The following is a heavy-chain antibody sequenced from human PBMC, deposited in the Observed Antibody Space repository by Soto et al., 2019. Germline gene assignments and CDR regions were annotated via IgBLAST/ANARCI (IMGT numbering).Heavy chain of an antibody. J-gene: IGHJ4*02. V-gene: IGHV1-18*01. CDR2: ISAHNGNX. CDR3: ARGRYGDY. Sequence: QVHLVQSGAEVKKPGASVKVSCKGSGYAFTTYGITWVRQAPGQGLEWVGWISAHNGNXNYAQKLQVRVTVTRDTXXXXXXXXLRSLRSDDTAVYYCARGRYGDYWGQGALVTVSS. D-gene: IGHD1-1*01. CDR1: GYAFTTYG.